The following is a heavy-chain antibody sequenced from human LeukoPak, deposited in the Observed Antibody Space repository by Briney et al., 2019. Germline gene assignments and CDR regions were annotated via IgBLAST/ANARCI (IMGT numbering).Heavy chain of an antibody. J-gene: IGHJ6*03. D-gene: IGHD2-15*01. CDR2: LDESGRP. V-gene: IGHV4-39*07. Sequence: SETLSLTCSVSGGSISSGRHHWAWVRQPPGKGLEFIGSLDESGRPYYNAPLKSRVTISEDSSGKQFSLNLSSVTAADTAVYFCARDLGGYPFFMDVWGRGTTVSVSS. CDR1: GGSISSGRHH. CDR3: ARDLGGYPFFMDV.